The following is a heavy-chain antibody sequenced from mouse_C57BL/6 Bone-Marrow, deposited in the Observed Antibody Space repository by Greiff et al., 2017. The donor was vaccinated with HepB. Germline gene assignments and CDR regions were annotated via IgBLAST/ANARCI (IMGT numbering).Heavy chain of an antibody. V-gene: IGHV5-12*01. CDR1: GFTFSDYY. CDR3: ARHTVVADWYFDV. CDR2: ISNGGGST. Sequence: EVKLVESGGGLVQPGGSLKLSCAASGFTFSDYYMYWVRQTPEKRLEWVAYISNGGGSTYYPDTVKGRFTISRDNAKNTLYLQMSRLKSEDTAMYYCARHTVVADWYFDVWGTGTTVTVSS. D-gene: IGHD1-1*01. J-gene: IGHJ1*03.